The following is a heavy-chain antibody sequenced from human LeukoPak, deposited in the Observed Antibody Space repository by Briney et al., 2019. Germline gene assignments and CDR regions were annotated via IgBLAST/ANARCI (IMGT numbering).Heavy chain of an antibody. J-gene: IGHJ4*02. CDR3: AKDRDCSGGSCNIDY. CDR1: GFTFSSYS. V-gene: IGHV3-21*04. CDR2: VSTGSNYI. D-gene: IGHD2-15*01. Sequence: GGSLRLSCTASGFTFSSYSLNWVRQAPGKGLEWVSSVSTGSNYIYYADSVKGRFTISRDNDKNSLYLQMNSLRVEDTAVYYCAKDRDCSGGSCNIDYWGQGTLVTVSS.